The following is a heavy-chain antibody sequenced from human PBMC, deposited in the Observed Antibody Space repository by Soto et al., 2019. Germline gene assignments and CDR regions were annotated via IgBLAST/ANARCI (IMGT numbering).Heavy chain of an antibody. CDR3: ARKAVPDF. CDR2: ITYDATNE. J-gene: IGHJ4*02. Sequence: GGALRLSCAASGLSFSKYAMHWVRQAPGKGLEWVAVITYDATNEYYADSVKGRFTISRDNSNNTLSLHMSSLRLADTAVYYCARKAVPDFWGQGTLVTVSS. V-gene: IGHV3-30-3*01. D-gene: IGHD6-19*01. CDR1: GLSFSKYA.